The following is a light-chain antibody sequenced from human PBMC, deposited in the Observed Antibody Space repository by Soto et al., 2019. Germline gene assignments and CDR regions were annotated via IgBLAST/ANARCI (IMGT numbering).Light chain of an antibody. CDR1: RDIGSD. CDR3: LQDYNYPRT. Sequence: ATQMTQSPSSLSASVGDSITITCRASRDIGSDLSWYQQKPGKAPTLLIYAASTLYGGVPSRFSGSGSGTDFALTTTSLQAEDFATYYCLQDYNYPRTFGQGTKVDIK. V-gene: IGKV1-6*01. J-gene: IGKJ1*01. CDR2: AAS.